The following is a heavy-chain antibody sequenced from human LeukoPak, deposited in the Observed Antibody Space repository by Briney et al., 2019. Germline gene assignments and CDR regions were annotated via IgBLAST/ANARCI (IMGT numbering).Heavy chain of an antibody. CDR3: ASVYSSSSPFDY. J-gene: IGHJ4*02. V-gene: IGHV4-61*01. CDR2: IYYSGST. D-gene: IGHD6-6*01. Sequence: SETLSLTCTVSGVSVSSGSYYWSWIRQPPGKGLEWIGYIYYSGSTNYNPSLKSRVTISVDTSKNQFSLKLSSVTAADTAVYYCASVYSSSSPFDYWGQGTLVTVSS. CDR1: GVSVSSGSYY.